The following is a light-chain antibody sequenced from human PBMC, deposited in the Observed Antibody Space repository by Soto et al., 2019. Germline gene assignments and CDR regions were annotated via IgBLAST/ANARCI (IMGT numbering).Light chain of an antibody. CDR3: QQSYSTPIFT. CDR1: QSIGSY. V-gene: IGKV1-39*01. Sequence: DIQMTQSPSSLSASVGDRVTITCRASQSIGSYLNWYQHKPGKAPKLLIYAASSLQSEVPSRFSGSGSGTDFTLTISSLQPEDFATYYCQQSYSTPIFTFGPGTKVDIK. CDR2: AAS. J-gene: IGKJ3*01.